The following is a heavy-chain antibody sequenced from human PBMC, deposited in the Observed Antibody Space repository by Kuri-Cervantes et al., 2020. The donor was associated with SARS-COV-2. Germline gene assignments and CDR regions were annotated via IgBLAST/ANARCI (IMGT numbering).Heavy chain of an antibody. Sequence: GGSLRLSCAASGFTFSSYGMHWVRQAPGKGLEWVAVIWYDGSNKYYADSVKGRFTISRDNAKNSLYLQMNSLRDEDTAVYYCARDGGLSVVVIDFDYWGQGTLVTVSS. CDR1: GFTFSSYG. V-gene: IGHV3-33*01. J-gene: IGHJ4*02. D-gene: IGHD3-22*01. CDR3: ARDGGLSVVVIDFDY. CDR2: IWYDGSNK.